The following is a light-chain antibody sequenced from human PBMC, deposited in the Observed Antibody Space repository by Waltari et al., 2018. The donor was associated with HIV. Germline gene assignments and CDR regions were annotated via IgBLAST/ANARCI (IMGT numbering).Light chain of an antibody. J-gene: IGLJ3*02. CDR1: DIDIGHYNL. CDR3: LTYVSKTSTWQ. V-gene: IGLV2-23*02. Sequence: QSALTQPASVSGNPGQSVTITCTGTDIDIGHYNLVPWFQQHPGKAPKLLIYDVSKRPSGVSSRFSGSKSGYFASLTISGLLTEDESSYYCLTYVSKTSTWQFGGGTYLTV. CDR2: DVS.